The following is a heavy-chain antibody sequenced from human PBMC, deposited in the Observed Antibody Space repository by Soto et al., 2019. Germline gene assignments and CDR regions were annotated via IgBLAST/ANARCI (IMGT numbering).Heavy chain of an antibody. J-gene: IGHJ6*03. D-gene: IGHD6-19*01. CDR1: GYTFTSYG. V-gene: IGHV1-18*01. Sequence: GASVKVSCKASGYTFTSYGISWVRQAPGQGLEWMGWISAYNGNTNYAQKLQGRVTMTTDTSTSTAYMELRSLRSDDTAVYYCARALHSSGWYYETSYYYYMDVWGKGTTVTVSS. CDR3: ARALHSSGWYYETSYYYYMDV. CDR2: ISAYNGNT.